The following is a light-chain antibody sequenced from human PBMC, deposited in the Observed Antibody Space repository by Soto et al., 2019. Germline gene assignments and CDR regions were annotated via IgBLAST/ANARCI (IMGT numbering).Light chain of an antibody. CDR1: SSNIGGNA. J-gene: IGLJ1*01. Sequence: QSVLTQQPSASGTPGQRVTISCSGSSSNIGGNAVNWYQQLPGTTPKLLIYSNNQRPSGVPDRFSGSKSGTSASLAISGLQSEDEADYYCAAWDDSLSGYVFGTGTKVTVL. CDR2: SNN. CDR3: AAWDDSLSGYV. V-gene: IGLV1-44*01.